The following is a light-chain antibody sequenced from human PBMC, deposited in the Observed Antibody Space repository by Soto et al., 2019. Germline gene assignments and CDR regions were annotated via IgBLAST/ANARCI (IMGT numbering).Light chain of an antibody. CDR2: DDS. Sequence: SYELTQPPSVSVAPGQTARITCGGNNIGSKSVHRYQQKPGQAPVLVVYDDSDRPSGIPERLSGSNSGNTATLTISSVEAGDEADCYCQVWDSSSDHPRVFGTGTKVTVL. CDR3: QVWDSSSDHPRV. J-gene: IGLJ1*01. CDR1: NIGSKS. V-gene: IGLV3-21*02.